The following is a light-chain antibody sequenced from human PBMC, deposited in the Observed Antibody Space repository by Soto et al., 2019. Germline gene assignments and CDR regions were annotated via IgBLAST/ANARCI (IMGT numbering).Light chain of an antibody. V-gene: IGKV1-5*01. CDR1: QSISSW. CDR3: QQYNSYPLT. CDR2: DAS. J-gene: IGKJ4*01. Sequence: HMPHHSYTLYPFGRDRVAITFRASQSISSWLAWYQQKPGKAPKLLIYDASSLESGVPSRFSGSGSGTEFTLTISSLQPDDFATYYCQQYNSYPLTFGGGTKVDIK.